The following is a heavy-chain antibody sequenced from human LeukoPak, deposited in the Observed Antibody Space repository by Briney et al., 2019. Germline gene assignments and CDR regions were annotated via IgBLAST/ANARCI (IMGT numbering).Heavy chain of an antibody. CDR3: ARDPGYYYGMDV. CDR2: IYSGRST. Sequence: GSLRLSCAASGFTVSSNYMSWVRQAPGKGLEWVSVIYSGRSTYYADSVKGRFTISRDNSKNTLYLQMNSLRAEDTAVYHCARDPGYYYGMDVWGQGTTVTVSS. J-gene: IGHJ6*02. D-gene: IGHD3-10*01. CDR1: GFTVSSNY. V-gene: IGHV3-66*01.